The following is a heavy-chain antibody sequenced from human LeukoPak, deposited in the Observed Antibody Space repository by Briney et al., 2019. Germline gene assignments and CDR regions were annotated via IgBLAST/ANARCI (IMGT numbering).Heavy chain of an antibody. V-gene: IGHV1-8*03. CDR3: ARGGYSNAYPKYYYYMDV. Sequence: ASVKVSCKASGYTFATYDINWVRQATGQGLEWMGWMNPNSGNTGYAQKFQGRVTITRNTSISTAYMELSSLRSEDTAMYYCARGGYSNAYPKYYYYMDVWGKGTTVTVSS. J-gene: IGHJ6*03. CDR2: MNPNSGNT. D-gene: IGHD5-18*01. CDR1: GYTFATYD.